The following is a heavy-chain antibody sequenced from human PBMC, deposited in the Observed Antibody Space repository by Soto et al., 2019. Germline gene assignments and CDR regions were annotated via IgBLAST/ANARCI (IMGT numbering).Heavy chain of an antibody. J-gene: IGHJ6*03. Sequence: SETLSLTCTVSGGSISSYYWSWIRQPPGKGLEWIGYIYYSGSTNYNPSLKSRVTISVDTSKNQFSLKLSSVTAADTAVYYCARDGAHSSSSFYYYYMDVWGKGTTVTVSS. CDR1: GGSISSYY. V-gene: IGHV4-59*01. CDR3: ARDGAHSSSSFYYYYMDV. D-gene: IGHD6-6*01. CDR2: IYYSGST.